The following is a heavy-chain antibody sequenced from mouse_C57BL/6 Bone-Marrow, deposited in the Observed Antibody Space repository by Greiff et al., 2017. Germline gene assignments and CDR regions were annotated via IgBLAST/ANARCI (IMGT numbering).Heavy chain of an antibody. V-gene: IGHV1-76*01. CDR1: GYTFTDYY. CDR2: IYPGSGTT. J-gene: IGHJ4*01. Sequence: VQLQQSGAELVRPGASVKLSCKASGYTFTDYYINWVKQRPGQGLEWIARIYPGSGTTYSNEKFKGKAPLTADKSSSTAYMQLSSLPSEDSAVYYGARRGGYYGNYGYAMDYWGQGTSVTVSS. CDR3: ARRGGYYGNYGYAMDY. D-gene: IGHD2-1*01.